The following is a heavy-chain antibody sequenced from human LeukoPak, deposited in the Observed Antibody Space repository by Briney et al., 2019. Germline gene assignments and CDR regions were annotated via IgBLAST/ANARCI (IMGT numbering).Heavy chain of an antibody. V-gene: IGHV3-23*01. CDR1: GFSFNTYA. CDR3: AKRIVGATGYYAFDI. D-gene: IGHD1-26*01. J-gene: IGHJ3*02. Sequence: GGSLRLSCAASGFSFNTYAMSWVPQAPGKGLEWVSAISGSGGGTYYADSVKGRFTISRDNSKNTLYLQMNSLRAEDTAVYYCAKRIVGATGYYAFDIWGQGTMVTVSS. CDR2: ISGSGGGT.